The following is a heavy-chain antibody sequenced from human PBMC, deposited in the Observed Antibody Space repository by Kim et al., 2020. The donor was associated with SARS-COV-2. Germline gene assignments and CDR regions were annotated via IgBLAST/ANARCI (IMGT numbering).Heavy chain of an antibody. CDR3: ARGPDILTGPIDL. J-gene: IGHJ5*02. V-gene: IGHV3-20*04. CDR1: GFTFKEYG. Sequence: GGSLRLSCGTSGFTFKEYGMTWVRQVPGEGLECVAAITWNGGVTGYADSVKGRFIISRDNANNFLYLQMNSLRVEDTAFYYCARGPDILTGPIDLWGQGTLVPVSS. D-gene: IGHD3-9*01. CDR2: ITWNGGVT.